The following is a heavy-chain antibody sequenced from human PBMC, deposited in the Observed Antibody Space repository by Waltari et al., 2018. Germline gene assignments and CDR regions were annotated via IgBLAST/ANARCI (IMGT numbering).Heavy chain of an antibody. CDR1: GFTFNSYS. CDR3: AKSPTYSGNSYYFDY. D-gene: IGHD1-26*01. V-gene: IGHV3-23*01. CDR2: LSGSCAST. Sequence: EMQLLGSGGGLVQPGGSLRLSCAASGFTFNSYSMHWVRRGPGKGLEWVSGLSGSCASTYYADSVKGRFTISRDNSKNILYLQMNSLRIDDTALYYCAKSPTYSGNSYYFDYWGQGSLVTVSS. J-gene: IGHJ4*02.